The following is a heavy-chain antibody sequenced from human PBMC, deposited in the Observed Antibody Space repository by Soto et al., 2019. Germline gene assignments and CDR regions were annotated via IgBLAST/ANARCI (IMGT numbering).Heavy chain of an antibody. Sequence: PSETLSLTCTVSGGSISRSSYYWGWIRQPPEKGLEWIGSIYYSGSTYYNPSLESRVTISVDTSKNQFSLKLSSVTAADTAVYYCARRRDSGDSDYWGQGTLVTVSS. V-gene: IGHV4-39*01. J-gene: IGHJ4*02. D-gene: IGHD6-19*01. CDR3: ARRRDSGDSDY. CDR1: GGSISRSSYY. CDR2: IYYSGST.